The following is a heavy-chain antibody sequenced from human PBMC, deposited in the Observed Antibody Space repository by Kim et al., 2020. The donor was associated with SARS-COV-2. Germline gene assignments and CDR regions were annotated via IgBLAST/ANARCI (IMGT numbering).Heavy chain of an antibody. CDR3: ARSPITMVVVVTHFDI. CDR1: GGSISSGGYY. CDR2: IYYSGST. Sequence: SETLSLTCTVSGGSISSGGYYWSWIRQHPGKGLVWIGYIYYSGSTYYNPSLKSRVTISVDTSKNQFSLKLSPVTAADTAVYYCARSPITMVVVVTHFDIWGQGTMVTVSS. J-gene: IGHJ3*02. D-gene: IGHD3-22*01. V-gene: IGHV4-31*03.